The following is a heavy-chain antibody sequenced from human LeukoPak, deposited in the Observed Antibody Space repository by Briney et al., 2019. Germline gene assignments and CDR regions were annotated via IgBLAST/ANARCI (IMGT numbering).Heavy chain of an antibody. CDR2: ISYERSNK. J-gene: IGHJ4*02. CDR3: AKGNGHYYFDY. CDR1: GFTLAMLA. D-gene: IGHD1-1*01. Sequence: GGSLTLSCPASGFTLAMLAAHWDSQAPGKWLEGGAIISYERSNKYYTDSVKGRFIISRDNSKNTLYLQMSSLRAEDTSVYYCAKGNGHYYFDYWGQGTLVTVSS. V-gene: IGHV3-30*18.